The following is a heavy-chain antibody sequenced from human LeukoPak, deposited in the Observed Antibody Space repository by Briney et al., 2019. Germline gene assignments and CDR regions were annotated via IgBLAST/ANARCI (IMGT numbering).Heavy chain of an antibody. J-gene: IGHJ2*01. Sequence: GGSLRLSCAASGFTLSNFWMTWVRQAPGKGLEWVANIKQDGSDTYYVDSVRGRFTISRDNTWDSMFLQMSNLRNEDTAIYYCARRRNWYFDLWDPGTLVSVSS. CDR3: ARRRNWYFDL. CDR1: GFTLSNFW. V-gene: IGHV3-7*01. CDR2: IKQDGSDT.